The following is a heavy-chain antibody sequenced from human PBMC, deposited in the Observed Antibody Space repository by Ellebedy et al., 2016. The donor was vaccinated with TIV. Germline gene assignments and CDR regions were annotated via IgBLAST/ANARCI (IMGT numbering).Heavy chain of an antibody. CDR1: GYMFTSIY. Sequence: ASVKVSXXTSGYMFTSIYIHWVRHAPGEGLEWIGTLNPGGIQRSYAQKFQGRVSLTWDTSTSTVYMELTSLRSDDTAVYYCSRSEGDFWGQGTLVTVSS. CDR2: LNPGGIQR. V-gene: IGHV1-46*03. CDR3: SRSEGDF. J-gene: IGHJ4*02.